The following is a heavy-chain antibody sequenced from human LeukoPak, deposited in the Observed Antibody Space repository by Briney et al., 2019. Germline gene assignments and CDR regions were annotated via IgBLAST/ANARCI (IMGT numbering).Heavy chain of an antibody. CDR2: ISSSGSTI. Sequence: GGSLRLSCAASGFTFSDYYMSWIRQAPGKGLEWVSYISSSGSTIYYADSVKGRFTISRDNAKNSLYLQMNSLRAEDTAVYYCPRVLTLTKYCSNTSCYTDYYYYYYMDVWGKGTTVSVSS. V-gene: IGHV3-11*04. D-gene: IGHD2-2*02. CDR1: GFTFSDYY. CDR3: PRVLTLTKYCSNTSCYTDYYYYYYMDV. J-gene: IGHJ6*03.